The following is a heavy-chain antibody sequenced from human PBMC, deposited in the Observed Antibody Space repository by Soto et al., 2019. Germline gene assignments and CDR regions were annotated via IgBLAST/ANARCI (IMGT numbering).Heavy chain of an antibody. CDR2: ISGSGGST. CDR3: AKDLVAHSSSVDAFDI. D-gene: IGHD6-13*01. J-gene: IGHJ3*02. V-gene: IGHV3-23*01. CDR1: GFTFSSYA. Sequence: EVQLLESGGGLVQPGGSLRLSCAASGFTFSSYAMSWVRQAPGKGLEWVSAISGSGGSTYYADSVKGRFTISRDNSKNTLYLQMNSLRAEDTAVYYCAKDLVAHSSSVDAFDIWGQGTMVTVSS.